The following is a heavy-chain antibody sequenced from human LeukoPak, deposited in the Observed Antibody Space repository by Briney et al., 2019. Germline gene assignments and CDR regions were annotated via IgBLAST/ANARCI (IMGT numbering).Heavy chain of an antibody. V-gene: IGHV3-74*01. Sequence: GGSLRLSCAASGFTFSVFWMHWVRQGPGKDLVWVSRINGDGSSTNYADSVKGRFTISRDNARNTLYLQMNSLRDEDTAVYYCAKDGWSGSQVGKGDASDIWGQGTMVIVSS. J-gene: IGHJ3*02. CDR1: GFTFSVFW. CDR3: AKDGWSGSQVGKGDASDI. D-gene: IGHD1-26*01. CDR2: INGDGSST.